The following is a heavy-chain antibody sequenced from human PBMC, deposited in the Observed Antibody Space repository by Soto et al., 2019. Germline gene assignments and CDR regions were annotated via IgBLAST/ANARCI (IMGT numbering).Heavy chain of an antibody. CDR3: ARDRDSRSGAFDI. V-gene: IGHV4-4*02. Sequence: QVQLQESGPGLVRPSGTLSLTCAVSSGSISSGNWWTWVRQSPGKGLEWIGEIFHSGSTNYNPSLKSRVTMSIDRSKNQFSLRLSSVTAADTAVYYCARDRDSRSGAFDIWGQGTMVTVSS. CDR2: IFHSGST. J-gene: IGHJ3*02. CDR1: SGSISSGNW. D-gene: IGHD3-22*01.